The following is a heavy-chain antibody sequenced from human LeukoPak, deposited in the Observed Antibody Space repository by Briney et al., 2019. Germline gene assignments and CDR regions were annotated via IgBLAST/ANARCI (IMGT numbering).Heavy chain of an antibody. CDR3: AKGGDGDYETQWKNYFDY. V-gene: IGHV3-23*01. CDR2: INSSGGSGGST. Sequence: PGGSLRLSCAASGFTFSSYAMTWVRQAPGKGLEWVSTINSSGGSGGSTYYAHSVKGRLTISRDNSKNTLYLQMNSLRAEDTAVYYFAKGGDGDYETQWKNYFDYWGQGTLVTVSS. D-gene: IGHD4-17*01. CDR1: GFTFSSYA. J-gene: IGHJ4*02.